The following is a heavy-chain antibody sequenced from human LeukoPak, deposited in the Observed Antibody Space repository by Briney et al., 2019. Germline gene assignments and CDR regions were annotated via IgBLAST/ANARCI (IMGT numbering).Heavy chain of an antibody. J-gene: IGHJ4*02. Sequence: ASVKVSCKASGYTFTGYYMHWVRQAPGQGLEWMGWINPNSGGTNYAQKFQGRVTMTGDTSISTAYMELSRLRSDDTAVYYCARDLGDSSGWYDYWGQGTLVTVSS. CDR3: ARDLGDSSGWYDY. CDR2: INPNSGGT. V-gene: IGHV1-2*02. D-gene: IGHD6-19*01. CDR1: GYTFTGYY.